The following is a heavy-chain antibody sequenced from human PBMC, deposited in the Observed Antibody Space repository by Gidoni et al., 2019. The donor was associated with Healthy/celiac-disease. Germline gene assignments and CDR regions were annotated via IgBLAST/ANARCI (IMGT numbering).Heavy chain of an antibody. CDR2: ISSSISYI. V-gene: IGHV3-21*01. CDR3: ARVSSRGQDDDAFDI. Sequence: EVQLVESGGGLVKPGGSLRLSCAASGFTFSSYSMNWVRQAPGKGLEWVSSISSSISYIYYADSVKGRFTISRDNAKNSLYLQMNSLRAEDTAVYYCARVSSRGQDDDAFDIWGQGTMVTVSS. J-gene: IGHJ3*02. D-gene: IGHD3-16*02. CDR1: GFTFSSYS.